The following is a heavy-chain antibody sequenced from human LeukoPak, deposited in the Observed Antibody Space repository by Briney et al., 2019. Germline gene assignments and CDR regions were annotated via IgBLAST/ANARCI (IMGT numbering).Heavy chain of an antibody. Sequence: GGSLRLSCAASGFTFSGNWMHRVRQAPGKGLEWVSHIKTDGSVTDYADSVKGRFTISRDNARNTLYLQMNSLRAEDSAVYYCARDSAADGADYDHWGQGTLVTVSS. V-gene: IGHV3-74*01. CDR1: GFTFSGNW. D-gene: IGHD6-13*01. CDR3: ARDSAADGADYDH. J-gene: IGHJ5*02. CDR2: IKTDGSVT.